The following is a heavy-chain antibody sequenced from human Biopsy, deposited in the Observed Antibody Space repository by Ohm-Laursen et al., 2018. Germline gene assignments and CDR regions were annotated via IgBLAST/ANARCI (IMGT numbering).Heavy chain of an antibody. CDR3: ARGGSGSGYYGMDV. CDR2: IIPIVGIT. J-gene: IGHJ6*02. V-gene: IGHV1-69*04. CDR1: GDTFSRSA. D-gene: IGHD3-10*01. Sequence: KVSCKPSGDTFSRSAFFWVRQAPGQGLVYLGRIIPIVGITNHAQTFQGRITLTADKSTFMVYMELSRLRSDDTAIYHCARGGSGSGYYGMDVWGQGATVSVSS.